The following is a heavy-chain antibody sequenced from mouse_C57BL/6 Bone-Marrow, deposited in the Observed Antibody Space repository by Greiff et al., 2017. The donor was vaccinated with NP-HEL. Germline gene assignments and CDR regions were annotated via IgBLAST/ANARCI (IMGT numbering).Heavy chain of an antibody. CDR3: ASYDPRRGYYYAMDY. V-gene: IGHV1-54*01. Sequence: QVQLKQSGAELVRPGTSVKVSCKASGYAFTNYLIEWVKQRPGQGLEWIGVINPGSGGTNYHEKFKGKATLTADKSSSTAYMQLSRLTSEDSAVYCCASYDPRRGYYYAMDYWGQGTSVTGSS. J-gene: IGHJ4*01. CDR1: GYAFTNYL. D-gene: IGHD2-3*01. CDR2: INPGSGGT.